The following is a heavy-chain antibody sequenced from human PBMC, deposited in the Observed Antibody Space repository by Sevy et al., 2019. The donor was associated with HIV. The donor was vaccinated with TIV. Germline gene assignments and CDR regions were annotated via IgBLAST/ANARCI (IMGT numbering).Heavy chain of an antibody. CDR1: GFSFSSSW. V-gene: IGHV3-74*01. Sequence: GGSLRLSCTASGFSFSSSWMHWVRQPPGKGPVWVSHINSDGMSTRYADSVKGRFTVSRDNGKNTMYLQMNSLRVDDTAVYYCAEGHRGVTDYWGQGTLVTVSS. J-gene: IGHJ4*02. D-gene: IGHD3-10*01. CDR3: AEGHRGVTDY. CDR2: INSDGMST.